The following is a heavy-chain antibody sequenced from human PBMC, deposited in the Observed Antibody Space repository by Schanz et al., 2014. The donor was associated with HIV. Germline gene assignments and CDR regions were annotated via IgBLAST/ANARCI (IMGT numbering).Heavy chain of an antibody. J-gene: IGHJ6*02. CDR2: ITGSASST. CDR1: GFTFSSHA. CDR3: AKVPVAHYYYGMDV. Sequence: EVQLLESGGGSVQPGGSLRLSCEASGFTFSSHAMHWVRQAPGKGLEWVSVITGSASSTYYADSVKGRFTISRDNSKSTLFLQMNSLRAEDTAVYYCAKVPVAHYYYGMDVWGQGTTVTVSS. V-gene: IGHV3-23*01.